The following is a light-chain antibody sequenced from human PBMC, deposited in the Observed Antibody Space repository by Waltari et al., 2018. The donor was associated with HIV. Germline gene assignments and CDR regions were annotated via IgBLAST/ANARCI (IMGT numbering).Light chain of an antibody. J-gene: IGLJ2*01. CDR3: QAWDSSTAEV. CDR2: QDS. Sequence: SYELTQPPSVSVSPGQTARITCSGDKLGDRYTAWYHQGPGQSPVLVIYQDSKRPSGIPERFSGSNSRNTATLTITETQALEEADYYCQAWDSSTAEVFGGGTKLTVL. CDR1: KLGDRY. V-gene: IGLV3-1*01.